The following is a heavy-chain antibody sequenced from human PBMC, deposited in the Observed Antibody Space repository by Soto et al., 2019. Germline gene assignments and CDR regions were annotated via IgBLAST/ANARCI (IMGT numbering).Heavy chain of an antibody. CDR3: AKDAALQGYCRSTCCFVY. CDR1: GFTFSSYA. Sequence: EVQLLESGGGLVQPGGSLRHSCAASGFTFSSYAMSWVRQAPGQGLEWVSAISGSGGSTYYADSVKGRLTIYRDNSKNTRYLEMNSLRAEDTAVYYCAKDAALQGYCRSTCCFVYWGQGTLVTVSS. V-gene: IGHV3-23*01. CDR2: ISGSGGST. J-gene: IGHJ4*03. D-gene: IGHD2-2*01.